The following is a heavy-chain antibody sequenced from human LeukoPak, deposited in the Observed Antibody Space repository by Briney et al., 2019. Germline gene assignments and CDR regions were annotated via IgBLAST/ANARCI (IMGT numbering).Heavy chain of an antibody. CDR2: ISSTSAHK. Sequence: GRSLRLSCAASGFTFKSFSMTWVRHAPGKGLEWVASISSTSAHKYHADSVKGRFTISRDNDKNSLYLQMNSLRTEDTALYYCATRGTADSYDASDIWGQGTMVTVSS. J-gene: IGHJ3*02. CDR3: ATRGTADSYDASDI. D-gene: IGHD6-13*01. V-gene: IGHV3-21*06. CDR1: GFTFKSFS.